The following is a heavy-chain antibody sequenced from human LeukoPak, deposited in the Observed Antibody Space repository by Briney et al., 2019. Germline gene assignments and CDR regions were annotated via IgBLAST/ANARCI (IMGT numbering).Heavy chain of an antibody. CDR3: ARDSLECTSTSCSDYLDI. J-gene: IGHJ4*02. CDR1: GSSISNFY. V-gene: IGHV4-59*01. Sequence: SGTLSLTCAVSGSSISNFYWTWIRQPPRKGLEYIGYIYYDGTTDYNPSLKSRVTISLDTSKNQFSLKMISVTPADTAVYYCARDSLECTSTSCSDYLDIWGPGALVTVSS. D-gene: IGHD2-2*01. CDR2: IYYDGTT.